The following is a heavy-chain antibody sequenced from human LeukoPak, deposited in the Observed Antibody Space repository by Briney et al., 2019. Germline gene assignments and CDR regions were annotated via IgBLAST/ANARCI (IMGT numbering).Heavy chain of an antibody. V-gene: IGHV1-2*02. CDR2: INPNTGGT. CDR1: GYIFTDYY. J-gene: IGHJ4*02. CDR3: ARDIVTTITGEY. Sequence: GASVKVSCKPSGYIFTDYYIHWVRQAPGQGLEWMGWINPNTGGTNYGQNFQGRVTITRDTSISTAYMELSRLTSDDTAVYYCARDIVTTITGEYWGQGTLVTVSP. D-gene: IGHD5-12*01.